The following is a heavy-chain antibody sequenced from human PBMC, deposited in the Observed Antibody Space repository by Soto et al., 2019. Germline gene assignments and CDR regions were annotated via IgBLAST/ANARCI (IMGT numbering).Heavy chain of an antibody. CDR2: ISPGSRYP. D-gene: IGHD2-15*01. CDR1: GFTLGDSY. Sequence: GGSLRLSCAGSGFTLGDSYMSWIRQAPGKGLEWLSYISPGSRYPAYADSVKGRFTISRDNAKRSLYLQMMSLTAEDTAIYYCVRGGGGGLFDPWGQGTMVTVSS. CDR3: VRGGGGGLFDP. J-gene: IGHJ5*02. V-gene: IGHV3-11*06.